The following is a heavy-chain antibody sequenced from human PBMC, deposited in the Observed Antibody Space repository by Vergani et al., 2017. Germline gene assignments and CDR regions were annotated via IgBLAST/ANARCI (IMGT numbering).Heavy chain of an antibody. V-gene: IGHV3-30*10. CDR2: ISYDVSIK. D-gene: IGHD2-21*01. J-gene: IGHJ4*02. Sequence: QVQLVESGGGVVQPGRSLRLSCVVSEFTFSNYAIHWVRQAPGKGLEWVTGISYDVSIKYKTESVKGRFTISRDQSNNTLSVQMNSLRPGDTAVYYCVRYSSPVPYVQCDYWGQGTLGTVSA. CDR3: VRYSSPVPYVQCDY. CDR1: EFTFSNYA.